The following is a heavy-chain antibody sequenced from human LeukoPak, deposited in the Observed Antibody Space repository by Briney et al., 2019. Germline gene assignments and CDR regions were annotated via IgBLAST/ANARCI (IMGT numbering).Heavy chain of an antibody. J-gene: IGHJ4*02. CDR3: AKFSLAGY. V-gene: IGHV3-23*01. Sequence: GGSLRLSCAASRFTFNSYAMSWVRQAPGKGLEWVSVIGGSNGITFYVGSVKGRFTISRDNSKDTLYLQMNSLRAEDTAVYYCAKFSLAGYWGQGTLVTVSS. CDR1: RFTFNSYA. D-gene: IGHD2-15*01. CDR2: IGGSNGIT.